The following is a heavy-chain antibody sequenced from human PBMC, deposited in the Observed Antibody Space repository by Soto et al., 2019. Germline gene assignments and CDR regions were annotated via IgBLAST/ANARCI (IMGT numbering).Heavy chain of an antibody. CDR2: MSPHSGTT. D-gene: IGHD6-19*01. CDR3: ARRALAGHWFDP. V-gene: IGHV1-8*01. Sequence: QVQLVQSGAEVKKPGASVKVSCKASGYHFTSYDINWVRQAAGQGLEWMGWMSPHSGTTGSPQKFQGRVTMTRNSSISTAYMELSSLRSEDTAVYYCARRALAGHWFDPWGQGTLVTVSS. J-gene: IGHJ5*02. CDR1: GYHFTSYD.